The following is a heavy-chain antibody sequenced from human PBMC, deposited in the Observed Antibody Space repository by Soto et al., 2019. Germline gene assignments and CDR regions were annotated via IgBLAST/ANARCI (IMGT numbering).Heavy chain of an antibody. Sequence: ASVKVSCKASGYTFTSYGISWVRQAPGQGLEWMGRISAYNGNTNYAQKLQGRVTMTTDTSTSTAYMELGSLRSDDTAVYYCARDLFLYCSGGSCYSDYWGQGTLVTVSS. CDR3: ARDLFLYCSGGSCYSDY. D-gene: IGHD2-15*01. V-gene: IGHV1-18*01. CDR1: GYTFTSYG. CDR2: ISAYNGNT. J-gene: IGHJ4*02.